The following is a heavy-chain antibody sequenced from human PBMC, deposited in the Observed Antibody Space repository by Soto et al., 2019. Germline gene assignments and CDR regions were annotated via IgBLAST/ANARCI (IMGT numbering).Heavy chain of an antibody. CDR3: ARAFRAARPDYYYYYGMDV. V-gene: IGHV4-34*01. CDR2: INHSGST. CDR1: GGSFSGYY. Sequence: QVQLQQWGAGLLKPSETLSLTCAVYGGSFSGYYWSWIRQPPGKGLEWIGEINHSGSTNYNPSLNSRVTISVDTSKNQFSLKLSSVTAADTAVYYCARAFRAARPDYYYYYGMDVWGQGTTVTVSS. D-gene: IGHD6-6*01. J-gene: IGHJ6*02.